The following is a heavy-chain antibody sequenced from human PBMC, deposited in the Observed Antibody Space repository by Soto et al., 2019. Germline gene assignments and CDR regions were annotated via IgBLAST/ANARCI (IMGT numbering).Heavy chain of an antibody. Sequence: ASVKVACKASGYTCTIYGISWVLQAPGQGLEWMGWISAYNGNTNYAQKLQGRVTMTTDTSTSTAYMELRSLRSDDTAVYYCARGPITMIVVVTDHYDYWGQGTLVTVSS. J-gene: IGHJ4*02. D-gene: IGHD3-22*01. CDR1: GYTCTIYG. V-gene: IGHV1-18*01. CDR2: ISAYNGNT. CDR3: ARGPITMIVVVTDHYDY.